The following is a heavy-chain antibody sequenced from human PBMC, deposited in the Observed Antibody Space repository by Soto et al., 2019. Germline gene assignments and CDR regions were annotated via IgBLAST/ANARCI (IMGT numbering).Heavy chain of an antibody. D-gene: IGHD3-3*01. CDR3: AKEKRVLRFLEWLSKYGMDV. CDR1: GFTFSSYA. J-gene: IGHJ6*02. CDR2: ISGSGGST. V-gene: IGHV3-23*01. Sequence: EVQLLESGGGLVQPGGSLRLSCAASGFTFSSYAMSWVRQAPGKGLEWVSAISGSGGSTYYADSVKGRFTISRDNSKNTLYLQMNSLRAEDTAVYYCAKEKRVLRFLEWLSKYGMDVWGQGTTVTVSS.